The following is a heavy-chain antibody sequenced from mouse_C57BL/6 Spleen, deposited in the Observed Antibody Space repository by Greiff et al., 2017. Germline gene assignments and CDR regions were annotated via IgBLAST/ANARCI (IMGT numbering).Heavy chain of an antibody. V-gene: IGHV1-69*01. J-gene: IGHJ3*01. CDR2: IDPSDSST. Sequence: QVQLQQPGAELVMPGASVKLSCKASGYTFTSYWMHWVKQRPGQGLEWIGEIDPSDSSTNYNQKFKGKSTLTVDKSSSTAYMQLSSLTSEDSAVYYWARRGDYDVEAWFAYWGQGTLVTVSA. CDR3: ARRGDYDVEAWFAY. D-gene: IGHD2-4*01. CDR1: GYTFTSYW.